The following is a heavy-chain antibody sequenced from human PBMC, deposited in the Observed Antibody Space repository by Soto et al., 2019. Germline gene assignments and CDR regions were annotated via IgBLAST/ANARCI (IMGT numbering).Heavy chain of an antibody. CDR1: GGSVSNSA. Sequence: QVQLVQSGSEVKKPGSSVRVSCKASGGSVSNSAISWLRQAPGQGLEWMGGIIPIFGPAIYARKVQGRFTISADESTGTAYMELNNVRSDDTAVYYCGRGSSLTKVEYWGQGTLVTVSS. V-gene: IGHV1-69*01. J-gene: IGHJ4*02. CDR3: GRGSSLTKVEY. D-gene: IGHD6-6*01. CDR2: IIPIFGPA.